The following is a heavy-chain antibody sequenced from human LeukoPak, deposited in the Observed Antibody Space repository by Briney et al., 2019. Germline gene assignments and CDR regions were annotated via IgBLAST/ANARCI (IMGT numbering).Heavy chain of an antibody. CDR2: IYYSGST. J-gene: IGHJ5*02. D-gene: IGHD6-13*01. CDR1: GGSISSYY. CDR3: ARIAAAGTGWFDP. V-gene: IGHV4-59*01. Sequence: SETLSLTCTVSGGSISSYYWSWIRQPPGKGLEWIGYIYYSGSTNYNPSLKSRVTISVDTSKNQFSLKLSSVTAADTAVYYCARIAAAGTGWFDPWGQGTLVTVSS.